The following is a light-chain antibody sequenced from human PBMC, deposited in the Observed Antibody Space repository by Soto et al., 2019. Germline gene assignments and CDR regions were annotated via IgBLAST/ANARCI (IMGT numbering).Light chain of an antibody. CDR3: QQRFNWPRFT. V-gene: IGKV3-11*01. J-gene: IGKJ2*01. CDR1: QSVSSY. Sequence: EIVLTQSPATLSLSPGERATLSCRASQSVSSYLAWYQQKPGQAPRLLIYDASNRATGITARFSGGWSGTDFTLTISSLEPEDFAVYYCQQRFNWPRFTFGQGTKLEIK. CDR2: DAS.